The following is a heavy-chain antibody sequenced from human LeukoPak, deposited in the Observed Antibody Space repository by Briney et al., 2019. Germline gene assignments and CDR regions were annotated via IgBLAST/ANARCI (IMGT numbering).Heavy chain of an antibody. V-gene: IGHV5-51*01. D-gene: IGHD6-13*01. Sequence: GESLKISCKGSGYSFTSYWIGWVRQMPGKGLEWMGTIYPGDSDTRYSPSFQGQVTISADKSISTAYLQWSSLKASDTAMYYCARHTEGIAAAGTFLGGMDVWGQGTTVTVSS. CDR1: GYSFTSYW. CDR3: ARHTEGIAAAGTFLGGMDV. CDR2: IYPGDSDT. J-gene: IGHJ6*02.